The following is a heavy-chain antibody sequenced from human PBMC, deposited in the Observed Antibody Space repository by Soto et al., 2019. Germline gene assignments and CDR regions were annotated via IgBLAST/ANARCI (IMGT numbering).Heavy chain of an antibody. CDR1: GSTFSNDW. CDR3: AKDRSYSLDV. CDR2: INSDGSST. Sequence: GGSLRLSCAVSGSTFSNDWMHWVRQAPGKGLVWVSHINSDGSSTNYADFVKGRFTIARDNAKNTVYLQMNSLRAEDTAVYYCAKDRSYSLDVWGQGTTVTVSS. J-gene: IGHJ6*02. V-gene: IGHV3-74*01.